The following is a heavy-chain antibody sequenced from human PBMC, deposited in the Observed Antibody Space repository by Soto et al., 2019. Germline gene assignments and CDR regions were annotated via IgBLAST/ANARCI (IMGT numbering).Heavy chain of an antibody. D-gene: IGHD2-15*01. CDR3: ARDGKGKALGDY. CDR1: GFTFSSYA. J-gene: IGHJ4*02. V-gene: IGHV3-30-3*01. CDR2: ISYDGSNK. Sequence: QVPLVESGGGVVQPGRSLRLSCAASGFTFSSYAMHWVRQAPGKGLEWVAVISYDGSNKYYADSVKGRFTISRDNSKNTLYLQMNSLRAEDTAVYYCARDGKGKALGDYWGQGTLVTVSS.